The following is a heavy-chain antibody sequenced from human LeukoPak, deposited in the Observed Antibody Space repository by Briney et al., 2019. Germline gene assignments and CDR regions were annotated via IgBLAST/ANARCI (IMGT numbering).Heavy chain of an antibody. CDR2: IKQDGSEK. V-gene: IGHV3-7*01. D-gene: IGHD3-22*01. J-gene: IGHJ4*02. CDR1: GFTFSSYW. CDR3: ARRNYYYDSSGYDY. Sequence: GGSLRLSCAASGFTFSSYWMSWVRQAPGKGLEWVANIKQDGSEKYYVDSVKGRFTISRDNAKNSLYLQMNSLRAEDTAVYYCARRNYYYDSSGYDYWGQGTLVTVSS.